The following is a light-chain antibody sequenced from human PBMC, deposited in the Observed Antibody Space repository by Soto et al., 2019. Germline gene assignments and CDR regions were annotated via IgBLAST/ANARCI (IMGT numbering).Light chain of an antibody. V-gene: IGKV1-16*01. Sequence: DIQMTQSPSSLSASVGDRVTITCRASQDIRYYLNWYQQKPGKAPKLLIYAASSLQSGVPSRFSGSGSGTEFTLTISSLQPDDYATYYCQQYTSYWTFGQGTKVDIK. J-gene: IGKJ1*01. CDR3: QQYTSYWT. CDR1: QDIRYY. CDR2: AAS.